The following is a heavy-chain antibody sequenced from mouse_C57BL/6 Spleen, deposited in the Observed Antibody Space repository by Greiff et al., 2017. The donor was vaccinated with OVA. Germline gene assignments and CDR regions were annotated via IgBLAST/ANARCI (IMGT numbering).Heavy chain of an antibody. V-gene: IGHV7-3*01. CDR2: IRNKANGYTT. CDR3: ARSNWYFDY. D-gene: IGHD4-1*01. CDR1: GFTFTDYY. Sequence: EVKLVESGGGLVQPGGSLSLSCAASGFTFTDYYMSWVRQPPGKALEWLGFIRNKANGYTTEYSASVKGRFTISRENSQSILYLQMNALRAEDSATYYCARSNWYFDYWGQGTTLTVSA. J-gene: IGHJ2*01.